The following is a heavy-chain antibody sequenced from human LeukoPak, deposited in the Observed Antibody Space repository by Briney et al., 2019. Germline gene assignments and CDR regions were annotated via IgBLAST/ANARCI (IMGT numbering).Heavy chain of an antibody. CDR3: ARVFWSGYSYFDY. Sequence: SETLSLTCTVSDYSINSGYYWDWIRQPPGKGLEWIGSIYHSGSTYYNPSLKSRVTISVDTSKNQFSLKLSSVTAADTAVYYCARVFWSGYSYFDYWGQGTLVTVSS. CDR2: IYHSGST. J-gene: IGHJ4*02. D-gene: IGHD3-3*01. CDR1: DYSINSGYY. V-gene: IGHV4-38-2*02.